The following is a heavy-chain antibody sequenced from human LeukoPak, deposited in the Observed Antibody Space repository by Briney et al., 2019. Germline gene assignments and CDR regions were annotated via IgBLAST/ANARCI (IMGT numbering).Heavy chain of an antibody. V-gene: IGHV4-59*01. CDR2: IYYSGST. CDR3: ARGWSGSYYYYYMDV. D-gene: IGHD3-3*01. J-gene: IGHJ6*03. Sequence: SETLSLTCTVSGGSISSYYWSWIRQPPGKGLEWIGYIYYSGSTNYNPSLKSRVTISVDTSKNQFSLKLSSVTAADTAVYYCARGWSGSYYYYYMDVCGKGTTVTVSS. CDR1: GGSISSYY.